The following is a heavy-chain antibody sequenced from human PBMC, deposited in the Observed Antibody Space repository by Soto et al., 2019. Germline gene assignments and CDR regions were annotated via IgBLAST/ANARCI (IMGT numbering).Heavy chain of an antibody. CDR3: ARGAPEGPIIIAARAAASLDY. J-gene: IGHJ4*02. CDR1: GGSISSYY. V-gene: IGHV4-59*01. D-gene: IGHD6-6*01. CDR2: IYYSGST. Sequence: SETLSLTCTVSGGSISSYYWSWIRQPPGKGLEWIGYIYYSGSTNYNPSLKSRVTISVDTSKNQFSLKLSSVTAADTAVYYCARGAPEGPIIIAARAAASLDYWGQGTLVTVSS.